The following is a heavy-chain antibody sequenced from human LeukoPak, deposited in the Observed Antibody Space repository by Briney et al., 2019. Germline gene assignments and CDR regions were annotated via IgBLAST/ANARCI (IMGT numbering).Heavy chain of an antibody. CDR3: ASFSPIRFLEWFRVY. D-gene: IGHD3-3*01. CDR1: GFTFGSYS. Sequence: GGSLRLSCAASGFTFGSYSMNWVRQAPGKGLEWVSSISSSSSYIYYADSVKGRFTISRDNAKNSLYLQMNSLRAEDTAVYYCASFSPIRFLEWFRVYWGQGTLVTVSS. V-gene: IGHV3-21*01. CDR2: ISSSSSYI. J-gene: IGHJ4*02.